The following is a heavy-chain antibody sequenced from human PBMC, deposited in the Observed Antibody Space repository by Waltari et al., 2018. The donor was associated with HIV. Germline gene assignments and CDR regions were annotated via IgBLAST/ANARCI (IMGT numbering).Heavy chain of an antibody. CDR1: GFTFSSYS. J-gene: IGHJ6*02. CDR3: ARSLAVAGTRGFGMDV. D-gene: IGHD6-19*01. Sequence: EVQLVESGGGLVKPGGSLSLSCAASGFTFSSYSMNWVRQAPGKGLEWVSYISSGSNFMYYVDSVKGRFTISRDNAKNSLYLQMNSLRAEDTALYYCARSLAVAGTRGFGMDVWGQGTTVTVSS. V-gene: IGHV3-21*01. CDR2: ISSGSNFM.